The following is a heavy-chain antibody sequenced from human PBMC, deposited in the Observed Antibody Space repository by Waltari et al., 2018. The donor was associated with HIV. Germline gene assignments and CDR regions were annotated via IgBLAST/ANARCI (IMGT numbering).Heavy chain of an antibody. D-gene: IGHD1-26*01. Sequence: EVQLVESGGGLVQPGGSLRLSCAASGLTFRSYAMNWVRQAPGKGLEWIAGIGGRGDLTFYTDSVKGRFTISRDNSKNTLYLQMSSVRVEDTAVYYCAKDELSGTYYRYFDLWGRGTLVTVSS. V-gene: IGHV3-23*04. CDR1: GLTFRSYA. CDR2: IGGRGDLT. J-gene: IGHJ2*01. CDR3: AKDELSGTYYRYFDL.